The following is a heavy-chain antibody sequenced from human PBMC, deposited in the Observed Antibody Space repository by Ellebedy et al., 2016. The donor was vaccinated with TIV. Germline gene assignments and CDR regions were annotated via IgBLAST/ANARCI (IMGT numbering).Heavy chain of an antibody. CDR3: ARDGGSGTPLDH. J-gene: IGHJ4*02. V-gene: IGHV3-74*01. D-gene: IGHD3-10*01. CDR1: GFTFSSYW. Sequence: GESLKISCAASGFTFSSYWIHWVRQAPGKGLVWVSRITADGTNTAYADAVRGRFTISRDNAKNSVHRQMNSLRPEDTAVYYCARDGGSGTPLDHWGQGTLVTVSS. CDR2: ITADGTNT.